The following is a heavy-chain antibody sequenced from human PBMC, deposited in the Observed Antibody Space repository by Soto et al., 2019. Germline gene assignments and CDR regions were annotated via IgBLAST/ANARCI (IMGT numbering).Heavy chain of an antibody. V-gene: IGHV3-74*01. CDR1: GFNFGSGW. Sequence: EVQLVESGGGLVQPGGSLRLSCAASGFNFGSGWMHWVRQAPGKGLVWVSRIDSDGSRPTYADSVKGRFTISRDNAKNTLYLQMSSLTAEDTALYYCSRDPLNYYDIDLGQGTLVTVSS. CDR3: SRDPLNYYDID. D-gene: IGHD3-22*01. CDR2: IDSDGSRP. J-gene: IGHJ4*02.